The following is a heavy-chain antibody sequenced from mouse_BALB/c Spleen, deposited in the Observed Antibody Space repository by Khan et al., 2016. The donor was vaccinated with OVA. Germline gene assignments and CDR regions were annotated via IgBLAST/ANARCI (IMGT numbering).Heavy chain of an antibody. CDR3: TRSGYGSFAY. D-gene: IGHD2-10*02. V-gene: IGHV1S81*02. J-gene: IGHJ3*01. CDR2: INPSNGGT. Sequence: QVQLQQSGAELVKPGASVKLSCKASGYTFTSYYMYWVKQRPGQGLEWIGEINPSNGGTNFNEKFKSKATLTVDRSSSTAYMQLSSLTSEDSAVYYYTRSGYGSFAYWGQGTLVTVSA. CDR1: GYTFTSYY.